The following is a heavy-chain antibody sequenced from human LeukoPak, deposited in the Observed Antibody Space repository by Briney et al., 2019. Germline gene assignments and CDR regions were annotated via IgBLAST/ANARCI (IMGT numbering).Heavy chain of an antibody. J-gene: IGHJ6*03. CDR2: ISYDGSNK. Sequence: PGGSLRLSCAASGFTFSSYAMHWVRQAPGKGLEWVAVISYDGSNKYYADSVKGRFTISRDSSNNTLYLQMNSLRAEDTAVYYCARDGRYSSSWHQYYYYMDVWGKGTTVTVSS. CDR1: GFTFSSYA. V-gene: IGHV3-30-3*01. CDR3: ARDGRYSSSWHQYYYYMDV. D-gene: IGHD6-13*01.